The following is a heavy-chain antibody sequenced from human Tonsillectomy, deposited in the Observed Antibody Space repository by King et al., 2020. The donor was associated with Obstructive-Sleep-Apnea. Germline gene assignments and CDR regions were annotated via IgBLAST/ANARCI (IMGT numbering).Heavy chain of an antibody. J-gene: IGHJ4*02. CDR1: GGSISGYY. CDR2: IFYTGSP. V-gene: IGHV4-59*01. D-gene: IGHD3-10*01. CDR3: ARAPGGIDY. Sequence: VQLQESGPGLVQPSETLSLSYTVSGGSISGYYWSWIRQPPAKGLEWIGHIFYTGSPNYNPSLKSRVTISLDTSKNQFSLKMTSVTAADTAVYYCARAPGGIDYWGQGALVTVSS.